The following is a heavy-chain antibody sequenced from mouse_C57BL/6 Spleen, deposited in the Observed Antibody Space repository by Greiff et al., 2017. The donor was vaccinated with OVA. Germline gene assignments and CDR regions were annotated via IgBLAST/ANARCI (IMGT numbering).Heavy chain of an antibody. J-gene: IGHJ3*01. Sequence: QVHVKQPGAELVKPGASVKMSCKASGYTFTSYWITWVKQRPGQGLEWIGDIYPGSGSTNYNEKFKSKATLTVDTSSSTAYMQLSSLTSEDSAVYYCARSLDDYAWFAYWGQGTLVTVSA. V-gene: IGHV1-55*01. CDR1: GYTFTSYW. CDR3: ARSLDDYAWFAY. CDR2: IYPGSGST. D-gene: IGHD2-4*01.